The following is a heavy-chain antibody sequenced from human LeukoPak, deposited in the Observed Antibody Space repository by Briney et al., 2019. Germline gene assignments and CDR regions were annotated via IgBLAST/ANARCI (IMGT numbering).Heavy chain of an antibody. CDR3: ALMVQGVVRY. D-gene: IGHD3-10*01. CDR2: TYYRSKWYN. CDR1: LDSLSSNIAA. Sequence: SQTLSLTRAISLDSLSSNIAAEHWTRHSPSRALECLGRTYYRSKWYNHYPVSVKSRITINPDTSKNQFSLHLNSVTPEDTAVYYCALMVQGVVRYWGQGTLVTVSS. V-gene: IGHV6-1*01. J-gene: IGHJ4*02.